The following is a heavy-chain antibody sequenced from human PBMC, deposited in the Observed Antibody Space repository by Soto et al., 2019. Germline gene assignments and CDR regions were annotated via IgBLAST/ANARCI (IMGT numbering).Heavy chain of an antibody. CDR2: ISYDGSNK. CDR1: GFTFSSYA. J-gene: IGHJ6*02. Sequence: GGSLRLSCASSGFTFSSYAMHCVRQAQGKGLEGVAVISYDGSNKYYADSVKGRFTISRDNSKNTLYLQMNSLRAEDTAVYYCARERQQLVNYYYYGMDVWGQGTTVTVSS. V-gene: IGHV3-30-3*01. CDR3: ARERQQLVNYYYYGMDV. D-gene: IGHD6-13*01.